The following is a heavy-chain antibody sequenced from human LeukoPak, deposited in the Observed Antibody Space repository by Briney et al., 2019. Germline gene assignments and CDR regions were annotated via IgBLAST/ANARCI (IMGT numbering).Heavy chain of an antibody. Sequence: GGSLRLSCAASGFTFSSYAMHWVRQAPGKGLGWVALNSYDGINKYYADSVKGRFTISRDNSKSTLYLQIHSLRPEDTAVYYCARDQRTVVEAYYFDFWGQGTLVTVSS. CDR3: ARDQRTVVEAYYFDF. D-gene: IGHD2-2*01. V-gene: IGHV3-30-3*01. J-gene: IGHJ4*02. CDR1: GFTFSSYA. CDR2: NSYDGINK.